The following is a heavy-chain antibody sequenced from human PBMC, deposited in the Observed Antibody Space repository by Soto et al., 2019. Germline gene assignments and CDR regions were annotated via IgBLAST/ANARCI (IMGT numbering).Heavy chain of an antibody. Sequence: QVQLVQSGAEVKKPGSSGKVSCKASGGNFTSYVISWVRQAPGQGLEWMGNIIPIYGTANYLQKLRGRVTISGVASASTVFMELSCLTSEGTAVYYCARDVTQGYSYGLPWFDPWGQGTQVTVAS. CDR3: ARDVTQGYSYGLPWFDP. V-gene: IGHV1-69*18. CDR1: GGNFTSYV. CDR2: IIPIYGTA. D-gene: IGHD3-10*01. J-gene: IGHJ5*02.